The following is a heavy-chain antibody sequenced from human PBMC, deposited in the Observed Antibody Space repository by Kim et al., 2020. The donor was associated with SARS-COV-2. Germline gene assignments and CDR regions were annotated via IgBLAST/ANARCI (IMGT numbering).Heavy chain of an antibody. CDR2: IIPIFGTA. Sequence: SVKVSCKASGGTFSSYAISWVRQAPGQGLEWMGGIIPIFGTANYAQKFQGRVTITADESTSTAYMELSSLRSEDTAVYYCAREMGYDFWSGYSDYYYYGMDVWGQGTTVTVSS. CDR1: GGTFSSYA. V-gene: IGHV1-69*13. J-gene: IGHJ6*02. CDR3: AREMGYDFWSGYSDYYYYGMDV. D-gene: IGHD3-3*01.